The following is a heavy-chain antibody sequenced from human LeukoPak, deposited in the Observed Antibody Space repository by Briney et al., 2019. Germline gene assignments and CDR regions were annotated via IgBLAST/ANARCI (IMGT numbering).Heavy chain of an antibody. CDR3: ARVHITMVRGPSRKWFDP. V-gene: IGHV4-59*01. CDR1: GGSISSYY. J-gene: IGHJ5*02. Sequence: SETLSLTCTVSGGSISSYYWSWIRQPPGKGLEWIGYIYYSGSTNYNPSLKSRVTISVDTSKNQFSLKLSSVTAAGTAVYYCARVHITMVRGPSRKWFDPWGQGTLVTVSS. CDR2: IYYSGST. D-gene: IGHD3-10*01.